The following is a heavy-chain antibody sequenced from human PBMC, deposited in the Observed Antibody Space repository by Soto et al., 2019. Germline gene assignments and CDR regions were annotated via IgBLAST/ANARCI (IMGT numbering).Heavy chain of an antibody. D-gene: IGHD6-13*01. CDR1: GFTFSSYG. V-gene: IGHV3-30*18. CDR2: ISYDGSNK. J-gene: IGHJ6*02. Sequence: GGSLRLSCAASGFTFSSYGMHWVRQAPGKGLEWVAVISYDGSNKYYADAVKGRFTISRDNSKNTLYLQMNSLRAEDTAVYYCAKDDSSRNYYYYGMDVWGQGTTVTVSS. CDR3: AKDDSSRNYYYYGMDV.